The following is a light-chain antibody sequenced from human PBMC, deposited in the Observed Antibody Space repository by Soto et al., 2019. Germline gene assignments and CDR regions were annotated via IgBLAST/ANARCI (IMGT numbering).Light chain of an antibody. V-gene: IGKV1-27*01. CDR3: QKYSSVPV. J-gene: IGKJ3*01. CDR1: QGIRNY. Sequence: DIQMTQSPTSLSASVGDRVTITCSASQGIRNYVAWYQQIPGKAPKLMIYAASTLQSGVPSRFSGSGSGTDFTLTINGLQPEDVATYYCQKYSSVPVFGPGTKVEIK. CDR2: AAS.